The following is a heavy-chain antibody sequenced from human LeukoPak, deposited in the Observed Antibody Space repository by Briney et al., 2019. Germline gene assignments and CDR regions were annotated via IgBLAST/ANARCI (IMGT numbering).Heavy chain of an antibody. V-gene: IGHV4-59*08. CDR2: IHYTGTT. Sequence: SETLSLTCTVSGASISSSYWSWIRQPPGKGLEWIGYIHYTGTTNYNPSLKSRVTTSLDTSKNQFSLKLSSVTAADTAVYYCASFRVFAGFDYWGRGALVTVSS. CDR3: ASFRVFAGFDY. J-gene: IGHJ4*02. CDR1: GASISSSY.